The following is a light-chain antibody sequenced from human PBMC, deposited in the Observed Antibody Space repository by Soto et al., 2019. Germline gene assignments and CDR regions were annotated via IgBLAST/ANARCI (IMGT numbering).Light chain of an antibody. J-gene: IGKJ4*01. CDR3: QQHINWPLT. CDR2: GAS. V-gene: IGKV3-15*01. Sequence: EIVLTQSPATLSVSPGERATLSCRASQSVGSDLAWYQQKPGQAPRLLIFGASSRATGIPARFSGSGSGTEFTLIINSLQSEDFALYYCQQHINWPLTFGGGTKVDIK. CDR1: QSVGSD.